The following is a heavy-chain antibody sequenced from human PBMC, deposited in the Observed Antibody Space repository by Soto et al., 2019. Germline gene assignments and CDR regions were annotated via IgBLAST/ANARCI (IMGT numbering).Heavy chain of an antibody. CDR2: ISAYNGNT. D-gene: IGHD3-10*01. J-gene: IGHJ6*02. Sequence: ASVNVSCKASGYTFTSYGISWVRQAPGQGLEWMGWISAYNGNTNYAQKLQGRVTMTTDTSTSTAYMELRSLRSDDTAVYYCARDFPGSYYFPYYYYGMDVWGQGTTVTVSS. CDR3: ARDFPGSYYFPYYYYGMDV. V-gene: IGHV1-18*01. CDR1: GYTFTSYG.